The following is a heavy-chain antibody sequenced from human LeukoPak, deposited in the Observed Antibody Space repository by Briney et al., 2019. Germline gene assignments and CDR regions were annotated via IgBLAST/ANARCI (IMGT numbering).Heavy chain of an antibody. CDR2: ISGSGGSK. V-gene: IGHV3-23*01. D-gene: IGHD3-10*01. J-gene: IGHJ4*02. CDR1: GLTFSNYG. CDR3: ARGGPAAMVRGVIIAGYFDY. Sequence: GGSLRLSCAASGLTFSNYGMSWVRQAPGKGLEWVSGISGSGGSKYYADSVKGRFTISRDNSKNTLYLQMNSLRAEDTAVYYCARGGPAAMVRGVIIAGYFDYWGQGTLVTVSS.